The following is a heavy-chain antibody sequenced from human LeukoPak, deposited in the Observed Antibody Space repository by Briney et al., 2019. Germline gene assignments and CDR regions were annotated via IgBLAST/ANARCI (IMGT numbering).Heavy chain of an antibody. D-gene: IGHD6-13*01. CDR3: ARGGNSSSWSALDY. V-gene: IGHV4-34*01. Sequence: PSETLSLTCAVYGGSFSGYYWSWIRQPPGKGLEWIGEINHSGSTNYNPSLKSRVTISVDTSKNQFSLKLSSVAAADTAVYYCARGGNSSSWSALDYWGQGTLVTVSS. CDR2: INHSGST. CDR1: GGSFSGYY. J-gene: IGHJ4*02.